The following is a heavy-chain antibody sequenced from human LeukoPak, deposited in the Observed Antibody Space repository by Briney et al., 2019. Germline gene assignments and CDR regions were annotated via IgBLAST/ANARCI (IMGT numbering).Heavy chain of an antibody. V-gene: IGHV1-8*01. D-gene: IGHD3-3*01. CDR3: ARGPFTIFGVVIIYYYYGMDV. CDR1: GYTFTSYD. J-gene: IGHJ6*02. CDR2: MNPNSGNT. Sequence: ASVKVSCKASGYTFTSYDINWVRQATGQGLEWMGWMNPNSGNTGYAQKFQGRVTMTRNTSISTAYMGLSSLRSEDTAVYYCARGPFTIFGVVIIYYYYGMDVWGQGTTVTVSS.